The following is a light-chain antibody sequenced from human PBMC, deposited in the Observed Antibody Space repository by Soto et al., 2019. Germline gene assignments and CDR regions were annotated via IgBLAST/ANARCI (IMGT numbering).Light chain of an antibody. CDR1: QDIITW. CDR3: QQYNNWHGT. CDR2: TAS. V-gene: IGKV1-12*01. J-gene: IGKJ1*01. Sequence: DIQMTQSPSSVTASVGDRVTITCRASQDIITWLAWYQQKPGKAPNLLIYTASNLQSGVPSRFSGSGSGTHFTLTISSLQSEDFAVYYCQQYNNWHGTFGKGTKVDIX.